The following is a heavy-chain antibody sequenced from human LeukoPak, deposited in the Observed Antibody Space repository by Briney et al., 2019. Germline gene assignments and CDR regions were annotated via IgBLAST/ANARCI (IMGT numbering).Heavy chain of an antibody. CDR2: IYASRNT. Sequence: SETLSLTCTVSGGSISSYYWSWLRQPAGRRLEWIGRIYASRNTNYNPTLKSRVTMSVDTSKNQFTLNLSSVTAADTAVYYCARDVHGSGTWDWFDLWGQGTLVTVSS. D-gene: IGHD3-10*01. J-gene: IGHJ5*02. V-gene: IGHV4-4*07. CDR1: GGSISSYY. CDR3: ARDVHGSGTWDWFDL.